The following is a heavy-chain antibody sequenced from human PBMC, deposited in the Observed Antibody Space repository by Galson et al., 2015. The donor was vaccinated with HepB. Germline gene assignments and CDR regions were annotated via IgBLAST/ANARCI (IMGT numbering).Heavy chain of an antibody. D-gene: IGHD2-21*02. CDR2: ISSSSSYI. Sequence: SLRLSCAASGFTFSSYSMNWVRQAPGKGLEWVSSISSSSSYIYYADSVKGRFTISRDNAKNSLYLQMNSLRAEDTAVYYCARDRIRVTLMGMDVWGQGTTVTVSS. CDR3: ARDRIRVTLMGMDV. CDR1: GFTFSSYS. J-gene: IGHJ6*02. V-gene: IGHV3-21*01.